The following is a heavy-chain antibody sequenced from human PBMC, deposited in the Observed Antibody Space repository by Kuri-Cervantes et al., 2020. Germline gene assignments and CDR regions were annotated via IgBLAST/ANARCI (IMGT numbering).Heavy chain of an antibody. CDR2: IGTAGDT. V-gene: IGHV3-13*01. CDR3: ASSRVYDYIWGSYRHAPGFDY. D-gene: IGHD3-16*02. Sequence: GESLKISCAASGFTFSSYDMHWVRQATGKGLEWVSAIGTAGDTYYPGSVKGRFTISRENAKNSLYLQMNSLRAGDTAVYYCASSRVYDYIWGSYRHAPGFDYWGQGTLVTVSS. CDR1: GFTFSSYD. J-gene: IGHJ4*02.